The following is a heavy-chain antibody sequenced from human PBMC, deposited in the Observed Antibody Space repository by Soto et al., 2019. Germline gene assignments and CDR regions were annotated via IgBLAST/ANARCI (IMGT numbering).Heavy chain of an antibody. V-gene: IGHV4-59*01. Sequence: SETLSLTCTVSGGSISSYYWSWIRQPPGKGLEWIGYIYYSGSTNYNPSLKSRVTISVDTSKNQFSLKLSSVTAADTAVYYCARLYGDYDGAQYAFDIWGQGTMVTVSS. CDR1: GGSISSYY. J-gene: IGHJ3*02. D-gene: IGHD4-17*01. CDR3: ARLYGDYDGAQYAFDI. CDR2: IYYSGST.